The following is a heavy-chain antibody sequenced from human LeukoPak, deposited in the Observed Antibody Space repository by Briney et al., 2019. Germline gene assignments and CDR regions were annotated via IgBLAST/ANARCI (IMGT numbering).Heavy chain of an antibody. CDR3: ARDGGMGIATTGVDY. CDR1: GGSLSRYY. V-gene: IGHV4-4*07. CDR2: IYTSGST. Sequence: SDTVSLTCTVSGGSLSRYYWSWIRQPAGKGLEWVGRIYTSGSTNYNASLKRRVTISVDKSKNQFSLKLSSVTAADTAVYYCARDGGMGIATTGVDYWGQGTLVTVSS. J-gene: IGHJ4*02. D-gene: IGHD6-13*01.